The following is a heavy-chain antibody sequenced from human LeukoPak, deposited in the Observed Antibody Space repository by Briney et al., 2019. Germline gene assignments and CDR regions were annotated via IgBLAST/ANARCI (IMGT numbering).Heavy chain of an antibody. CDR3: ARDPTGTTSWFDP. Sequence: AASVKVSCKASGGTFSSYAISWVRQAPGQGLEWMGGIIPIFGTANYAQKFQGRVTITADKSTSTAYMELSSLRSEDTAVYYCARDPTGTTSWFDPWGQGTLVTVSS. CDR2: IIPIFGTA. CDR1: GGTFSSYA. V-gene: IGHV1-69*06. J-gene: IGHJ5*02. D-gene: IGHD1-7*01.